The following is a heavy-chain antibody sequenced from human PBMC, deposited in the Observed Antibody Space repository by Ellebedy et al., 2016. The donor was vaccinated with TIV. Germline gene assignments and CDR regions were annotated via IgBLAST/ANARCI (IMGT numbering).Heavy chain of an antibody. V-gene: IGHV3-64*02. J-gene: IGHJ4*02. CDR3: VRAPRGQYYFDY. Sequence: GESLKISXAASGFIFRNYGMHWVRQAPGKALEYVSSVTANGAVTYYADSVKGRFTISRDNSKNTLYLEMNSLRAEDTAVYYCVRAPRGQYYFDYWGQGTLVTVSS. CDR2: VTANGAVT. CDR1: GFIFRNYG. D-gene: IGHD5-12*01.